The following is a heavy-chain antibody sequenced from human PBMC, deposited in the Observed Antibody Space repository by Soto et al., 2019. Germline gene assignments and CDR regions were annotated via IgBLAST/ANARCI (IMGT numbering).Heavy chain of an antibody. D-gene: IGHD3-10*01. Sequence: EVQLVESGGGLVQPGGSLRLSCAASGFTFSSYWMSWVRQAPGKGLEWVANIKQDGSEKYYVDSVKGRFTISGDNAKNSLYLQMNSLRAEDTAVYYCARSHYYGSGLFDPWGQGTLVTVSS. J-gene: IGHJ5*02. CDR3: ARSHYYGSGLFDP. CDR2: IKQDGSEK. V-gene: IGHV3-7*01. CDR1: GFTFSSYW.